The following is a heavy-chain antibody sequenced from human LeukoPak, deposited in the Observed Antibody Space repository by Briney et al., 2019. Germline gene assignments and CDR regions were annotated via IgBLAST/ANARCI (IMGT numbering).Heavy chain of an antibody. D-gene: IGHD4-23*01. Sequence: GRSLRLSCAASGFTLSSYGMHWVRQAPGKGLEWVALISDDGNIKSYADSVKGRFTISRDGSKNTLFLQMDGLRAEDTAVYYCAKNEGRWAAYNDYWGQGTLVTVSS. CDR1: GFTLSSYG. CDR2: ISDDGNIK. CDR3: AKNEGRWAAYNDY. V-gene: IGHV3-30*18. J-gene: IGHJ4*02.